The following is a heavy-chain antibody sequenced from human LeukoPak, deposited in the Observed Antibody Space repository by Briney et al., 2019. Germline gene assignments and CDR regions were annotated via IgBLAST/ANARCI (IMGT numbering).Heavy chain of an antibody. Sequence: ASVKVSCKASGGTFSSYAISWVRQAPGQGLEWMGWIRGYNGNTNYAQKLQGRVTMTTDTSTSTAYMELRSLRSDDTAIYYCARAGYCSSTSCYWFDPWGQGTLVTVSS. CDR1: GGTFSSYA. D-gene: IGHD2-2*01. V-gene: IGHV1-18*01. J-gene: IGHJ5*02. CDR2: IRGYNGNT. CDR3: ARAGYCSSTSCYWFDP.